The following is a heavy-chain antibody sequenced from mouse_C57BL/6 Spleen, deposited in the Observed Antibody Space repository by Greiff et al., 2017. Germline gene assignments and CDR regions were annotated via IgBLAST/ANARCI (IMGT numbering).Heavy chain of an antibody. Sequence: QVQLQQPGAELVQPGASVKVSCKASGYTFTSYWMHWVKQRPGQGLEWIGRIHPSDSDTNYNQKFKGKDTLTVDKSSSTAYMQLSSLTSADSAVYYCAIKGGLLRLDYWGQGTTLTVSS. CDR1: GYTFTSYW. V-gene: IGHV1-74*01. J-gene: IGHJ2*01. CDR2: IHPSDSDT. D-gene: IGHD2-3*01. CDR3: AIKGGLLRLDY.